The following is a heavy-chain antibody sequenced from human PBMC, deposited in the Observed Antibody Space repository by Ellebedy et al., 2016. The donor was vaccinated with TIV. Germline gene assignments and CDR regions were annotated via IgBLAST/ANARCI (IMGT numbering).Heavy chain of an antibody. J-gene: IGHJ6*02. Sequence: AASVKVSCKASGYTFTGYYMHWVRQAPGQGLEWMGWISAYNGNTNYAQKLQGRVTMTTDTSTSTAYMELRSLRSDDTAVYYCARDLAYNDYYYGMDVWGQGTTVTVSS. V-gene: IGHV1-18*04. CDR1: GYTFTGYY. CDR2: ISAYNGNT. CDR3: ARDLAYNDYYYGMDV. D-gene: IGHD1-1*01.